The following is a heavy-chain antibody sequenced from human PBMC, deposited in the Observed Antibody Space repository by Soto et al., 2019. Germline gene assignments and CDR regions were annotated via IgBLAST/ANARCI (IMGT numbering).Heavy chain of an antibody. CDR1: GGSISSGGYS. CDR2: IYHSGST. D-gene: IGHD2-2*01. CDR3: TRSSSTVTTLDY. V-gene: IGHV4-30-2*01. Sequence: QLQLQESGSGLVKPSQTLSLTCAVSGGSISSGGYSWSWIRQPPGKGLEWVGYIYHSGSTYDNPSLKSRVTISIDRSKNQFSLKLSSVTAADTAVYYCTRSSSTVTTLDYWGQGTLVTVSS. J-gene: IGHJ4*02.